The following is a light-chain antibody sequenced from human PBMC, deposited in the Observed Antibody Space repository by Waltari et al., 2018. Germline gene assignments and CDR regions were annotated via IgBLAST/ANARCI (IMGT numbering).Light chain of an antibody. CDR1: QSVLYSANNKDY. V-gene: IGKV4-1*01. J-gene: IGKJ2*02. CDR2: WAS. Sequence: DTVMTQSPHSLTASLGEMATINCKSSQSVLYSANNKDYLAWYQQKPGQPPKLLIYWASTRESGVPDRFSGSGSETDFSLTINSLQAEDAAVYYCQQYFHLPCTFGQGPKLEIK. CDR3: QQYFHLPCT.